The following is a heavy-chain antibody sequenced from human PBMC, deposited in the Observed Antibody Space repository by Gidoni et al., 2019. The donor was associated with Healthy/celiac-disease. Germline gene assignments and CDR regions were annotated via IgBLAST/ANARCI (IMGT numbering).Heavy chain of an antibody. V-gene: IGHV1-3*01. CDR3: ARDQGSGWYQFDY. D-gene: IGHD6-19*01. CDR1: GYTFTSYA. CDR2: INAGNGNT. Sequence: QVQLAQSGAEVKTPGASVKVSCKASGYTFTSYAMHWVRQAPGQRLEWMGWINAGNGNTKYSQKFQGRVTITRDTSASTAYMELSSLRSEDTAVYYCARDQGSGWYQFDYWGQGTLVTVSS. J-gene: IGHJ4*02.